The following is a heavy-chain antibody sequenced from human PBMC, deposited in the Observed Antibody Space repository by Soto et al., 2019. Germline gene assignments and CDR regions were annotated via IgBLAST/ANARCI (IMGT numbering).Heavy chain of an antibody. J-gene: IGHJ4*02. CDR3: TTDRGHMYDFDY. Sequence: EVQLVESGGGLVKPGGSLRLSCAASGFTFDNAWMSWVRQAPGKGLEWVGRIKSKTDGGTADYAAPVKGRFTISRDYPKNTLFPQMNSLKTEDTAVYYCTTDRGHMYDFDYWGQGTLVPVSS. D-gene: IGHD2-8*01. V-gene: IGHV3-15*01. CDR2: IKSKTDGGTA. CDR1: GFTFDNAW.